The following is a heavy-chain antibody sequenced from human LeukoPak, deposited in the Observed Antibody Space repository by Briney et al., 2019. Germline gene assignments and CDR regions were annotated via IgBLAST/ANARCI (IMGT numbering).Heavy chain of an antibody. CDR2: ISYDGSNE. J-gene: IGHJ4*02. CDR1: GFTFSSYV. Sequence: PGGSLRLSCAASGFTFSSYVMHWVRQAPGKGLEWVAIISYDGSNEYYADSVKGRFTISRDNAKNSLYLQMNSLRAEDTAVYYCARDHRWGFGEPYWGQGTLVTVSS. CDR3: ARDHRWGFGEPY. V-gene: IGHV3-30*04. D-gene: IGHD3-10*01.